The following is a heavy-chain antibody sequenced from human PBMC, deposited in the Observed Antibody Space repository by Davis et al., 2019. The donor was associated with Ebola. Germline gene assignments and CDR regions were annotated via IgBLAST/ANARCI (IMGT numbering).Heavy chain of an antibody. CDR3: ASTLGVLRFLEWLLPLDV. V-gene: IGHV3-49*03. CDR2: IRSKAYGGTT. D-gene: IGHD3-3*01. Sequence: GGSLRLSCTASGFTFGDYAMSWFRQAPGKGLEWVGFIRSKAYGGTTEYAASVKGRFTISRDDSKSIAYLQMNSLRAEDTAVYYCASTLGVLRFLEWLLPLDVWGQGTTVTVSS. CDR1: GFTFGDYA. J-gene: IGHJ6*02.